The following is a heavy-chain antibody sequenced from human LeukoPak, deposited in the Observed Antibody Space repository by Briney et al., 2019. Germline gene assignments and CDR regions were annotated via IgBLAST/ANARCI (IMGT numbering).Heavy chain of an antibody. J-gene: IGHJ6*03. CDR2: VYHSGST. CDR3: ARDYPTVYYYYYMDV. D-gene: IGHD1-1*01. Sequence: SETLSLTCTVSGYSIMSTFYWGWIRQSPGKGLEWIGNVYHSGSTYSNPSLRSRVTISVDTSKNQFSLKLSSVTAADTAVYYCARDYPTVYYYYYMDVWGKGTTVTVSS. V-gene: IGHV4-38-2*02. CDR1: GYSIMSTFY.